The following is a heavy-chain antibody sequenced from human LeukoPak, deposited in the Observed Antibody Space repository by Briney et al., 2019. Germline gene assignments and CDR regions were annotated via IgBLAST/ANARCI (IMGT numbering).Heavy chain of an antibody. CDR3: ARPYDSSGYWDY. D-gene: IGHD3-22*01. CDR1: GGSISSSIYY. J-gene: IGHJ4*02. V-gene: IGHV4-39*01. Sequence: SETLSLTSTVSGGSISSSIYYWGWIRQPPGKGLEWIGSIYYSGSTYYNPSLKSRVTISVDTSKNQFSLKLSSVTAADTAVYYCARPYDSSGYWDYWGQGTLVTVSS. CDR2: IYYSGST.